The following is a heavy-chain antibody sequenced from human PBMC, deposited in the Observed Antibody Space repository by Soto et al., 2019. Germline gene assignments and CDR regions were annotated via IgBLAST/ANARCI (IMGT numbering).Heavy chain of an antibody. J-gene: IGHJ4*02. CDR1: AFTFSSYG. Sequence: SLRLSCAASAFTFSSYGMHWVRQAPGKGLEWVAVISYDGSNKYYADSVKGRFTTSRDNSKNTLYLQMNSLRAEDTAVYHFAKLLRTGYSYGTPFDYWGQGTLVTVSP. CDR3: AKLLRTGYSYGTPFDY. V-gene: IGHV3-30*18. D-gene: IGHD5-18*01. CDR2: ISYDGSNK.